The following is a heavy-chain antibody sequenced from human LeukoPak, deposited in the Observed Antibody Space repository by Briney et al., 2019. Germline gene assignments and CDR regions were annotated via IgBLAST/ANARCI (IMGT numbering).Heavy chain of an antibody. D-gene: IGHD3-3*01. CDR2: IMPLFVAA. CDR1: RATFSTYA. V-gene: IGHV1-69*13. CDR3: ARASFSIFGVVIDTHWFDS. J-gene: IGHJ5*01. Sequence: PVKVSCKPSRATFSTYAISSVAQAAGHQVRGLVGIMPLFVAANSAPTFQGRVTITADESTSTAYMELSSLRSEDTAVYYCARASFSIFGVVIDTHWFDSWGQGTLVTVSS.